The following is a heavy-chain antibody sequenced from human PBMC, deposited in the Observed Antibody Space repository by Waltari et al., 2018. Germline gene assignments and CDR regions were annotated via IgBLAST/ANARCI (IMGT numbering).Heavy chain of an antibody. CDR2: SYPRDSET. V-gene: IGHV5-51*03. CDR3: AKAYGDYRGNAFDI. CDR1: GYSFTSYW. Sequence: EVQLVQSGAEVKKPGESLKISCKGSGYSFTSYWIGWVRQMPGKGLEWRGISYPRDSETTYSPSFQGQVTISADKSISTAYLQWNSLKASDTAMYYCAKAYGDYRGNAFDIWGQGTVVTVSS. D-gene: IGHD4-17*01. J-gene: IGHJ3*02.